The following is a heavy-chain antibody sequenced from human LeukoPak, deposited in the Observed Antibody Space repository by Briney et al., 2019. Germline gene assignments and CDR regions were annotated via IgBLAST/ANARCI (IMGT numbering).Heavy chain of an antibody. D-gene: IGHD3-22*01. CDR2: INPNSGGT. J-gene: IGHJ4*02. V-gene: IGHV1-2*02. CDR3: ASATNYYDSSGYYYGY. Sequence: VASVKVSCKASGYTFTGYYMHWVRQAPGQGLEWMGWINPNSGGTNYAQKFQGRVTMTRDTSISTAYMELSRLRSDDTAVYYCASATNYYDSSGYYYGYWGQGTLVTVSP. CDR1: GYTFTGYY.